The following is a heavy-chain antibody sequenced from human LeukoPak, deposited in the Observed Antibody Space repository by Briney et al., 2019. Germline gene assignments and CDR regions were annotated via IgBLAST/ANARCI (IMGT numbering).Heavy chain of an antibody. CDR1: GFTFSSYD. J-gene: IGHJ4*02. D-gene: IGHD3-10*01. CDR3: AKPYNPGSGSYDY. V-gene: IGHV3-23*01. Sequence: GGSLRLSCAASGFTFSSYDMSWVRQAPGKGLEWVSVISSSGGIIYHADSVRGRFTISRDNSKNTLYLQMNSLRAEDTAVYYCAKPYNPGSGSYDYWGQGTLVTVSS. CDR2: ISSSGGII.